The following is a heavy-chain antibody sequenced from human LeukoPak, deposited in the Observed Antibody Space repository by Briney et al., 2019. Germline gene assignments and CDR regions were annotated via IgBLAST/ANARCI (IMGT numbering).Heavy chain of an antibody. D-gene: IGHD2-2*01. CDR3: ARGVGSSSRVRYSYMDV. CDR2: IYTSWST. V-gene: IGHV4-61*02. CDR1: GGSISIGSYY. J-gene: IGHJ6*03. Sequence: SQTLSLTCTVSGGSISIGSYYWSWIRQPAGKGLEWIGRIYTSWSTNYNPSLKSRVSISIDTSKNQFSLKLSSVTAADTAVYYCARGVGSSSRVRYSYMDVWGKGTTVTLSS.